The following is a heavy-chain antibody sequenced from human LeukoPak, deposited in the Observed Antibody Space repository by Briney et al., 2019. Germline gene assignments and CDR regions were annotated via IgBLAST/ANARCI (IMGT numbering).Heavy chain of an antibody. CDR3: AKAKVKYSSSPMMFSDAFDI. D-gene: IGHD6-6*01. J-gene: IGHJ3*02. CDR1: GFTFSDYS. V-gene: IGHV3-21*01. CDR2: ISASSNYI. Sequence: PGGSLRLSCAASGFTFSDYSMNWVRQAPGKGLEWVSSISASSNYIYYADSVKGRFTISRDNSKNTLYLQMNSLRAEDTAVYYCAKAKVKYSSSPMMFSDAFDIWGQGTMVTVSS.